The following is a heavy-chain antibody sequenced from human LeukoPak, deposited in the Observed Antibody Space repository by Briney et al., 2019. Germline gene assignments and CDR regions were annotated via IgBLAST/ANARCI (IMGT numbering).Heavy chain of an antibody. CDR3: ARDGIVVVPAAPEDYYYYYYMDV. Sequence: GGSLRPSCAASGFTFDDYGMSWVRQAPGKGLEWVSGINWNGGSTGYADSVKGRFTISRDNAKNSLYLQMNSLRAEDTALYYCARDGIVVVPAAPEDYYYYYYMDVWGKGTTVTVSS. CDR1: GFTFDDYG. V-gene: IGHV3-20*04. D-gene: IGHD2-2*01. J-gene: IGHJ6*03. CDR2: INWNGGST.